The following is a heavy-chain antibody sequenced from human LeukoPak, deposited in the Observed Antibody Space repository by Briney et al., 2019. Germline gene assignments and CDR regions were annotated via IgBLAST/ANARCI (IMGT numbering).Heavy chain of an antibody. CDR2: IIPIFGTA. Sequence: ASVKVSCKASGGTFSIYAISWVRQAPGQGLEWMGGIIPIFGTANYAQKFQGRVTITADESTSTAYMELSSLRSEDTAVYYCARRAIYYDSSGYYSYYFDYWGQGTLVTVSS. D-gene: IGHD3-22*01. V-gene: IGHV1-69*13. CDR3: ARRAIYYDSSGYYSYYFDY. J-gene: IGHJ4*02. CDR1: GGTFSIYA.